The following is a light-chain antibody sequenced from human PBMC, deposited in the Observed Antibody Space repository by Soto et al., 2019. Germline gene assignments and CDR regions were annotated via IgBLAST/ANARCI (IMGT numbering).Light chain of an antibody. Sequence: QSVLTQPPSASGTPGQRVTISCSGSSSNIGSNYVYWYQQLPGTAPKLLIYINNQQPSGVPDRFSGSKSGTSASLAISGLRSEDEADYYCAAWDDSLSGYVFGTGTKLTVL. J-gene: IGLJ1*01. V-gene: IGLV1-47*02. CDR1: SSNIGSNY. CDR3: AAWDDSLSGYV. CDR2: INN.